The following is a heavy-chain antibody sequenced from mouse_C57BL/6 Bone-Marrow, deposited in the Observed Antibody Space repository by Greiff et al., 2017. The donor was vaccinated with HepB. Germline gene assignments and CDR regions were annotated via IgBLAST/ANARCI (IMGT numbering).Heavy chain of an antibody. D-gene: IGHD2-4*01. Sequence: EVQLQQSGPELVKPGASVKMSCKASGYTFTDYNMHWVKQSHGKSLEWIGYINPNNGGTSYNQKFKGKATLTVNKSSSTAYMELRSLTSEDSAVYYCARRPRGSYDYDGAWFAYWGQGTLVTVSA. J-gene: IGHJ3*01. CDR2: INPNNGGT. CDR1: GYTFTDYN. CDR3: ARRPRGSYDYDGAWFAY. V-gene: IGHV1-22*01.